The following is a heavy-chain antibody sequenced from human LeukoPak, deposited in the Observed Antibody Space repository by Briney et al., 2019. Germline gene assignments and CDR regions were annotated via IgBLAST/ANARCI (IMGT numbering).Heavy chain of an antibody. CDR2: IYSGGST. V-gene: IGHV3-66*01. D-gene: IGHD2-15*01. J-gene: IGHJ3*02. CDR3: AKDHADIVVVVAAMGAFDI. Sequence: GGSLRLSCAASGFTVSSNYMSWVRQAPGKGLEWVSVIYSGGSTYYADSVKGRFTISRDNSKNTLYLQMNSLRAEDTAVYYCAKDHADIVVVVAAMGAFDIWGQGTMVTVSS. CDR1: GFTVSSNY.